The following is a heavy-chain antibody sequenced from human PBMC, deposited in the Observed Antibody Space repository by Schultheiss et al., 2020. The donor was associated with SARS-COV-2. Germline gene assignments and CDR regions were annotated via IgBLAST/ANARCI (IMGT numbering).Heavy chain of an antibody. CDR2: ISSSSSYI. CDR1: GFTFSSYS. D-gene: IGHD6-13*01. CDR3: ARLPFYSSSWDPVLPRKYYYGMDV. V-gene: IGHV3-21*01. Sequence: GESLKISCAASGFTFSSYSMNWVRQAPGKGLEWVSSISSSSSYIYYADSVKGRFTISRDNAKNSLYLQMNSLRAEDTAVYYCARLPFYSSSWDPVLPRKYYYGMDVWGQGTTVTVSS. J-gene: IGHJ6*02.